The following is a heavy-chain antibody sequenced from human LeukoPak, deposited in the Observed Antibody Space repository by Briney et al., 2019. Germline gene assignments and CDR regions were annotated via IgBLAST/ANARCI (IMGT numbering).Heavy chain of an antibody. CDR2: MNPNSGNT. J-gene: IGHJ4*02. V-gene: IGHV1-8*01. D-gene: IGHD3-10*01. CDR3: ASRFYYGSGSYYIGPGALDY. CDR1: GYTSTSYD. Sequence: ASVKVSCKASGYTSTSYDINWVRQATGQGLEWMGWMNPNSGNTGYAQKFQGRVTMTRNPSISTAYMELSSLRSEDTAVYYCASRFYYGSGSYYIGPGALDYWGQGTLVTVSS.